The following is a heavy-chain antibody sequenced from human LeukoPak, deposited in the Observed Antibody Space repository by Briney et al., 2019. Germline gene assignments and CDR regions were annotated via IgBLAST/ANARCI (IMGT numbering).Heavy chain of an antibody. CDR3: AKDLYYYDSSGLPPDY. CDR2: ISYDGSNK. J-gene: IGHJ4*02. V-gene: IGHV3-30*18. Sequence: GGSLRLSCAASGFTFSSYGMHWVRQAPGKGLEGVAVISYDGSNKYYADSVKGRFTISRDNSKNTLYLQMNSLRAEDTAVYYCAKDLYYYDSSGLPPDYWGQGTLVTVSS. CDR1: GFTFSSYG. D-gene: IGHD3-22*01.